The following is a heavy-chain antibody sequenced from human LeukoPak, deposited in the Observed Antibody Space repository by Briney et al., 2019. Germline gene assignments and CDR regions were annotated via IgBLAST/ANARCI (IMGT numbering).Heavy chain of an antibody. CDR2: ISSSSSYI. Sequence: GGSLRLSCAASGFTFSSYSMNWVHQAPGKGLEWVSSISSSSSYIYYADSVKGRFTISRDNAKNTLYLQMNSLRAEDTAVYYCARRAAALGAFDYWGPGTLVTVSS. CDR1: GFTFSSYS. CDR3: ARRAAALGAFDY. V-gene: IGHV3-21*01. D-gene: IGHD2-2*01. J-gene: IGHJ4*02.